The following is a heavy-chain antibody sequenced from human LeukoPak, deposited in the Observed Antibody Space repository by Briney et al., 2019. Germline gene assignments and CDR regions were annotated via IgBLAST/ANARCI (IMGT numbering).Heavy chain of an antibody. V-gene: IGHV4-4*07. D-gene: IGHD6-19*01. CDR3: ASASRTVAGYYYYGMDV. J-gene: IGHJ6*02. Sequence: SETLSLTCTVSGGSISSYYWSWIRQPAGKGLEWIGRIYTSGSTNYNPSLKSRVTMSVDTSKNQFSLKLSSVTAADTAVYYRASASRTVAGYYYYGMDVWGQGTTVTVSS. CDR2: IYTSGST. CDR1: GGSISSYY.